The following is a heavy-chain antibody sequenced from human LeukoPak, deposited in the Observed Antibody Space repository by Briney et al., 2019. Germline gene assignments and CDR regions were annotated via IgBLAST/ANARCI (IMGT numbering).Heavy chain of an antibody. CDR3: AREGYSGSYSDY. J-gene: IGHJ4*02. CDR2: INSDGSST. V-gene: IGHV3-74*01. D-gene: IGHD1-26*01. Sequence: GGSLRLSCAASGFTFSSYWMHWVRQAPGKGLVWVSRINSDGSSTSYADSVKGRFTISRDNAKNTLYLQMGSLRAEDMAVYYCAREGYSGSYSDYWGQGTLVTVSS. CDR1: GFTFSSYW.